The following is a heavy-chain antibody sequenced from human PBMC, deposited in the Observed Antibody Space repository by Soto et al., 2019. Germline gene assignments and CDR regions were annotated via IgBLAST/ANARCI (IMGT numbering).Heavy chain of an antibody. CDR1: GYTFTDFV. J-gene: IGHJ4*02. Sequence: ASVKVSCKASGYTFTDFVISWVRQAPGQGLEWMGWISPYNDDTKYTQKLQGRVTMTTDTSTGTAYMELRSLRSDDTAVYYCAREYCSGGSCYGVDYWGQGTLVTVSS. CDR2: ISPYNDDT. V-gene: IGHV1-18*01. D-gene: IGHD2-15*01. CDR3: AREYCSGGSCYGVDY.